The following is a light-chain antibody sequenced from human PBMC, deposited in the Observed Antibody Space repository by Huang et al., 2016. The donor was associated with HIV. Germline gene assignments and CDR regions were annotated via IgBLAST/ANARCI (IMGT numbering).Light chain of an antibody. J-gene: IGKJ1*01. V-gene: IGKV3-11*01. CDR3: QERSNWPLWA. CDR1: QSVGTY. CDR2: EAS. Sequence: EIVLTQSPATLSLSPGERATLSCRASQSVGTYLAWYQHKPGQAPRHLISEASSRATGIPARFSGSGSGTDFTLTISSLEPEDFAVYYCQERSNWPLWAFGQGTKVEVK.